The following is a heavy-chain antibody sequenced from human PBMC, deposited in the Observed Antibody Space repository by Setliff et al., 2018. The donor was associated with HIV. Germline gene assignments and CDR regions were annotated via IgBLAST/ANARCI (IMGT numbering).Heavy chain of an antibody. V-gene: IGHV4-61*02. CDR3: ARGLHLRITMVRGEYYGMDV. J-gene: IGHJ6*02. CDR1: GGSISSGSYY. CDR2: IYTSGST. Sequence: SETLSLTCTVSGGSISSGSYYWSWIRQPAGKGLEWIGRIYTSGSTNYNPSLKSRVTISVDTSKNQFSLKLSSVTAADTAVYYCARGLHLRITMVRGEYYGMDVWAPETLLVTVSS. D-gene: IGHD3-10*01.